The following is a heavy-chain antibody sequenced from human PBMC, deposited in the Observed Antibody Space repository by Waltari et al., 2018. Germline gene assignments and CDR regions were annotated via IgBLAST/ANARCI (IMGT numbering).Heavy chain of an antibody. CDR1: GFTFRNYW. Sequence: EVQLVDSGGGLVQPGGSLGLSWAASGFTFRNYWMSWVSQAPGKGLEWVANIRHDNSEIYYVDSVKGRFTISRDNAKNSLFLQMNSLRGEDTAVYYCARDPGRVGFDYWGQGTLVTVSS. J-gene: IGHJ4*02. D-gene: IGHD1-26*01. CDR2: IRHDNSEI. V-gene: IGHV3-7*01. CDR3: ARDPGRVGFDY.